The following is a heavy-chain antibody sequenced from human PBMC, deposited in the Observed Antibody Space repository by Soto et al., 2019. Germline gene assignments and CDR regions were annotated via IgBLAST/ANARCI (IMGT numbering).Heavy chain of an antibody. V-gene: IGHV1-69*19. D-gene: IGHD3-10*01. CDR2: ISPMFGAA. Sequence: QVQLVQSGAEMKKPGSSVKVSCKSSGGTFNTYAMKWVRQDPGQGPEWMGDISPMFGAANYAPKFQGRVTITADESTGTSYMQLSSLTSEDTALYFCAREVQVHTPAFVYWGQGTLVTVSS. CDR1: GGTFNTYA. J-gene: IGHJ4*02. CDR3: AREVQVHTPAFVY.